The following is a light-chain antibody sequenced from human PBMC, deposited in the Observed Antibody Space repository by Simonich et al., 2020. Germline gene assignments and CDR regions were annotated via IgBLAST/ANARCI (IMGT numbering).Light chain of an antibody. J-gene: IGLJ2*01. Sequence: QSALTQPASVSGSPGQSITISCTGTSSDVGHYNLVSWYQQHPGKAPKLMIYEGSKRPTVVSNRFSGSKSGNTASLTISGLQAEDEADYYCCSYAGSSTLVFGGGTKLTVL. V-gene: IGLV2-23*01. CDR2: EGS. CDR3: CSYAGSSTLV. CDR1: SSDVGHYNL.